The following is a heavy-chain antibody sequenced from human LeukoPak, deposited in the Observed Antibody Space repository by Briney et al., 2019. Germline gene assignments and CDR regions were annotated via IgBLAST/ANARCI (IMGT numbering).Heavy chain of an antibody. CDR1: GGSISSGSYY. Sequence: SETLSLTCTVSGGSISSGSYYWSWIRQPAGKGLEWIGRIYISGSTSYNPSLKSRITISVDTSKHQFSLQLSSVTAADSAVYYCARANILVFGTGASYYFDYWGQGTLVTVSS. CDR2: IYISGST. CDR3: ARANILVFGTGASYYFDY. J-gene: IGHJ4*02. D-gene: IGHD3-22*01. V-gene: IGHV4-61*02.